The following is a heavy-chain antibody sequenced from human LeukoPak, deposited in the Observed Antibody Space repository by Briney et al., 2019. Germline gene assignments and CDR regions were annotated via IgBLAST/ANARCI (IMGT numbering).Heavy chain of an antibody. CDR3: ARDAWIRDGYNPLDY. J-gene: IGHJ4*02. V-gene: IGHV3-21*01. CDR2: ISSSSSYI. D-gene: IGHD5-24*01. CDR1: GFTFSSYS. Sequence: GGSLRLSCAASGFTFSSYSMNWVRQAPGKGLEWVSSISSSSSYIYYADSVKGRFTISRDNAKNSLYLQMNSLRAEDTAVYYCARDAWIRDGYNPLDYWGQGTLVTVSS.